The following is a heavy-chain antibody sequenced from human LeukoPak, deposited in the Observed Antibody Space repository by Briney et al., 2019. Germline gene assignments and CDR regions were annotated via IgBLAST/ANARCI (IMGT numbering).Heavy chain of an antibody. V-gene: IGHV1-18*01. CDR2: ISAYNGNT. J-gene: IGHJ6*03. D-gene: IGHD3-10*01. Sequence: AAVKVSCMASGYIFTSYGISWVRQAPGQGLEGMGWISAYNGNTNYAQKLKGRVTMTTDTSKSTAYMELRSLRSDDRAVYYCARVRWFGDIIANYYYYYMDVWGKGTTVTVSS. CDR1: GYIFTSYG. CDR3: ARVRWFGDIIANYYYYYMDV.